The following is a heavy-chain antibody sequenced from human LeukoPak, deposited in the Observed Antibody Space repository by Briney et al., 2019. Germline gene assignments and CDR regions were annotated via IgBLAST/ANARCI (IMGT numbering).Heavy chain of an antibody. V-gene: IGHV3-23*01. CDR2: ISGSGAHT. J-gene: IGHJ6*02. CDR3: AKMYHMHTSYYYGMDV. D-gene: IGHD2-2*01. CDR1: GIMFSDYS. Sequence: PGGSLRLSCAASGIMFSDYSMSWVRQAPGKGLEWGAIISGSGAHTYYAASVTGRFTLSRDNSKNTLFLRMNSLRVEDTAVYFCAKMYHMHTSYYYGMDVWGHGTAVTVSS.